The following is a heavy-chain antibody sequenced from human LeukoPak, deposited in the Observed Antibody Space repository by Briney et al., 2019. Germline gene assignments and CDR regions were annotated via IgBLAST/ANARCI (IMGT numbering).Heavy chain of an antibody. CDR3: ARATVTTMVYAFDI. CDR2: IIPIFGTA. Sequence: ASVKVSCKASGYTFTSYGISWVRQAPGQGLEWMGGIIPIFGTANYAQKFQGRVTITADESTSTAYMELSSLRSEDTAVYYCARATVTTMVYAFDIWGQGTMVTVSS. CDR1: GYTFTSYG. J-gene: IGHJ3*02. V-gene: IGHV1-69*13. D-gene: IGHD4-17*01.